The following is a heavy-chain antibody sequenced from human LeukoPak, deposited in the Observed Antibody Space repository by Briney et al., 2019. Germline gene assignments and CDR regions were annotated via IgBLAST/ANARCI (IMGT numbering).Heavy chain of an antibody. D-gene: IGHD5-18*01. CDR1: GYTFTGYY. V-gene: IGHV1-2*02. Sequence: ASVKVSFKASGYTFTGYYIHWVRQAPGQGLEWMGWINPNSGDTNYAQKFQGRVAMTRDTSITTAYMELSRLRSDDTAVYYCARDPSSYTYGPSIFDYWGQGTLVTVSS. CDR3: ARDPSSYTYGPSIFDY. CDR2: INPNSGDT. J-gene: IGHJ4*02.